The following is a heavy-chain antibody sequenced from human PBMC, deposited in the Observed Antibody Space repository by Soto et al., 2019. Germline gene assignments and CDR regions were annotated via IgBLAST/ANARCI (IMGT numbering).Heavy chain of an antibody. Sequence: QVQLVQSGAEVKKPGSSVKVSCKASGGTFSSYSINWVRQAPGQGLEWMGEIIPIFGTANYAQMFQGRVTTTADESTSTAYLELSSLRSDDTAVFYCARDGGRHSGGIDYWGQGTVVSVSS. V-gene: IGHV1-69*01. CDR2: IIPIFGTA. CDR3: ARDGGRHSGGIDY. D-gene: IGHD1-26*01. J-gene: IGHJ4*02. CDR1: GGTFSSYS.